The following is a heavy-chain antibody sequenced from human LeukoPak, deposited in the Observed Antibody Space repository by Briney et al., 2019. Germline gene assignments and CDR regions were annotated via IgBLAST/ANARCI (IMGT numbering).Heavy chain of an antibody. CDR2: MSDDGRSK. CDR1: GFSFISYG. V-gene: IGHV3-30*18. D-gene: IGHD4-17*01. CDR3: AKRPSDYGDYVTYFDY. J-gene: IGHJ4*02. Sequence: GGSLRLSCAASGFSFISYGMHWVRQAPGKGLEWVGVMSDDGRSKDYADSVKGRFTISRDNSKDTLYLQMNSLRDEDTAVYYCAKRPSDYGDYVTYFDYWDQGTLVTVSS.